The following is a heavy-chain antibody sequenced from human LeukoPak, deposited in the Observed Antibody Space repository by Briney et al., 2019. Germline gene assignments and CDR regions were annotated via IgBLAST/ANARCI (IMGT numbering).Heavy chain of an antibody. J-gene: IGHJ6*03. D-gene: IGHD3-10*01. Sequence: GASVKVSCKASGYTFTSYDINWVRQATGQGLEWMGWMNPNSGNTGYAQKFQGRVTITRNTSISTAYMELSSLRSEDTAVYYCARGHYYGSGSYYNALFGYYYYMDVWGKGTTVTVSS. V-gene: IGHV1-8*03. CDR2: MNPNSGNT. CDR3: ARGHYYGSGSYYNALFGYYYYMDV. CDR1: GYTFTSYD.